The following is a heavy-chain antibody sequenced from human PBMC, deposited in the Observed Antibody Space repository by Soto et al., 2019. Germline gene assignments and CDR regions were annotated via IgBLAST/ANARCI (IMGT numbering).Heavy chain of an antibody. CDR1: GYTFTGYY. D-gene: IGHD3-3*01. Sequence: GASVKVSCKASGYTFTGYYMHWVRQAPGQGLEWMGWINPNSGGTNYAQKFQGWVTMTRDTSISTAYMELSRLRSDDTAVYYCARGALLTYYDFWSGYDYWGQGTLVTVSS. CDR2: INPNSGGT. V-gene: IGHV1-2*04. CDR3: ARGALLTYYDFWSGYDY. J-gene: IGHJ4*02.